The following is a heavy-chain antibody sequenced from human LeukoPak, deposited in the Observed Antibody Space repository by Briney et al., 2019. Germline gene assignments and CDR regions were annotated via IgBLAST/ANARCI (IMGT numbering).Heavy chain of an antibody. CDR1: GFTFSSYN. CDR2: ISSRSSYI. D-gene: IGHD3-3*01. J-gene: IGHJ4*02. V-gene: IGHV3-21*01. Sequence: GGSLILSCAASGFTFSSYNMEWVRQAPGKGLEWVSSISSRSSYIFYADSVKGRFTISRDNAKKSLYLQMNSLRAEDTAVYYCASGVNYFDYWGQGTLVTVSS. CDR3: ASGVNYFDY.